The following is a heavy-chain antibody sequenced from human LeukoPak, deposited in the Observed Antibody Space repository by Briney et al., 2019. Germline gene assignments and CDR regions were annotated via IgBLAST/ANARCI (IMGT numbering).Heavy chain of an antibody. CDR3: AREPYSDYTIDY. Sequence: SETLSLTRTVSGGPISSFYWSWIRQPPGKGLEWIGHIYSSGSANYNPSLKSRVTMSVDTPKNQFSLNLSSVTAADTAMYYCAREPYSDYTIDYWGQGTLVTVSS. D-gene: IGHD4-11*01. V-gene: IGHV4-59*01. CDR2: IYSSGSA. J-gene: IGHJ4*02. CDR1: GGPISSFY.